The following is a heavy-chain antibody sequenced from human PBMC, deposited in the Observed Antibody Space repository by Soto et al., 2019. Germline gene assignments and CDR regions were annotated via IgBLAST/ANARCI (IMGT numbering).Heavy chain of an antibody. V-gene: IGHV1-18*01. CDR1: GYTFNSYS. CDR3: ARGSKPGIAAAGTVSFDP. J-gene: IGHJ5*02. CDR2: ISAYNGNT. D-gene: IGHD6-13*01. Sequence: QVQLVQSGAEVKKPGASVKVSCKASGYTFNSYSITWVRQAPGQGLEWMGWISAYNGNTNYAQKLQGRVTVTTDTSTSTAYMELRSLRSDDTAVYYCARGSKPGIAAAGTVSFDPWGQGTLVTVSS.